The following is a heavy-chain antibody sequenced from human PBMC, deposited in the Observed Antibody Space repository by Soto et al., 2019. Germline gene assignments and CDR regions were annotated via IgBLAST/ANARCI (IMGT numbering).Heavy chain of an antibody. CDR2: IKSKTDGGTT. J-gene: IGHJ4*02. V-gene: IGHV3-15*01. Sequence: GGSLRLSCAASGFTFSNAWMSWVRQAPGKGLEWVGRIKSKTDGGTTDYAAPVKGRFTISRDDSKNTLYLQMNSLKTEDTAVYYCTTWTVTTFPYYFDYWGQGTLVTVSS. D-gene: IGHD4-4*01. CDR1: GFTFSNAW. CDR3: TTWTVTTFPYYFDY.